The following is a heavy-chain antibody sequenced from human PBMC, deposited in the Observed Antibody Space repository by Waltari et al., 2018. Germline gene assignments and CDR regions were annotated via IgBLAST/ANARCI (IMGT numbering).Heavy chain of an antibody. CDR1: GFTFRSYE. Sequence: EVQLVESGGGLVQPGGSLRLSCAASGFTFRSYEMNWVRQAPGTGLEWVSYISSSGGTINYADSVKGRFTMSRDNAKNSLYLQMNSLGAEDTAVYYCARVTHVVTTTQDAFDIWGQGTKVTVSS. D-gene: IGHD2-21*02. J-gene: IGHJ3*02. CDR3: ARVTHVVTTTQDAFDI. CDR2: ISSSGGTI. V-gene: IGHV3-48*03.